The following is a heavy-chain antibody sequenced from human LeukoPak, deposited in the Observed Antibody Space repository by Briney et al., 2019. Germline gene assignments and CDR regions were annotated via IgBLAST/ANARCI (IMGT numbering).Heavy chain of an antibody. CDR2: INSDGSST. J-gene: IGHJ6*02. D-gene: IGHD3-9*01. CDR3: ARDTNYDILTSRNYYYYGMDV. CDR1: GFTFSSYW. Sequence: GGSLRLSCAASGFTFSSYWMHWVRQAPGKGLVWVSRINSDGSSTSYADSVKGRFTISRDNAKNTLYLQMNSLRAEDTAVYYCARDTNYDILTSRNYYYYGMDVWGQGTTVTVSS. V-gene: IGHV3-74*01.